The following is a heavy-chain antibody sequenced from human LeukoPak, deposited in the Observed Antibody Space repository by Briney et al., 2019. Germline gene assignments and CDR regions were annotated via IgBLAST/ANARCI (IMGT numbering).Heavy chain of an antibody. V-gene: IGHV3-21*01. CDR3: ARDRRYSVGGVDY. CDR2: ISSSSSYI. D-gene: IGHD6-13*01. J-gene: IGHJ4*02. CDR1: GFTFSNYA. Sequence: GGSLRLSCGASGFTFSNYAMNWVRQAPGKGLEWVSSISSSSSYIYYADSVKGRFTISRDNAKNSLYLQMNSLRAEDTAVYYCARDRRYSVGGVDYWGQGTLVTVSS.